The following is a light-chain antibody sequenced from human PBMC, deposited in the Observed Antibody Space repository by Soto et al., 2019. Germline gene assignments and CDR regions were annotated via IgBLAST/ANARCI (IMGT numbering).Light chain of an antibody. Sequence: EIVLTQSPGILSLSPEERATLSCRASQTVSGNYLAWYQQKPGQSPRLLIYGSSDRATGIPDRFSGSGSGTDFTLTINRVEPEDFAVYYCQQYCSSPPYTFGQGTTLEI. CDR3: QQYCSSPPYT. J-gene: IGKJ2*01. CDR1: QTVSGNY. CDR2: GSS. V-gene: IGKV3-20*01.